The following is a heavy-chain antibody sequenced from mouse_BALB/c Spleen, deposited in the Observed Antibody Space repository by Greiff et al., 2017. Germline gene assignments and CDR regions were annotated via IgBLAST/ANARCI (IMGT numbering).Heavy chain of an antibody. J-gene: IGHJ4*01. D-gene: IGHD2-3*01. Sequence: EVKVVESGGGLVKPGGSLKLSCAASGFTFSDYYMYWVRQTPEKRLEWVATISDGGSYTYYPDSVKGRFTISRDNAKNNLYLQMSSLKSEDTAMYYCAREGLLRPMDYWGQGTSVTVSS. CDR1: GFTFSDYY. V-gene: IGHV5-4*02. CDR2: ISDGGSYT. CDR3: AREGLLRPMDY.